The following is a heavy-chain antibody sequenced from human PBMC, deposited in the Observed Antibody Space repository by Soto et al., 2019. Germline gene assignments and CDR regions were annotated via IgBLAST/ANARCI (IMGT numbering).Heavy chain of an antibody. D-gene: IGHD2-2*01. V-gene: IGHV1-69*01. J-gene: IGHJ6*02. CDR1: GGTFDAYT. Sequence: QVQLVQSGAEVRKPGSSVRVSCKASGGTFDAYTITWVRQAPGQGLEWMGGIIPLFGTANYAEKFPGRFTITADESTTTAHLELSSLRSEDTAVYFCARVGTKAMDVWGQGTTVTISS. CDR3: ARVGTKAMDV. CDR2: IIPLFGTA.